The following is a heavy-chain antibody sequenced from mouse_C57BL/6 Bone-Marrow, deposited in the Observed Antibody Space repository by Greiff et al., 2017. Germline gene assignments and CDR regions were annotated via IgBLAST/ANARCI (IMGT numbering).Heavy chain of an antibody. Sequence: VQLQQSGPELVKPGASVKMSCKASGYTFTDYNMHWVKQSHGKSLEWIGYINPNNGGTSYNQKFKGKATLTVNKSSSTAYMELRSLTSEDSAVYYCARDYYGSSSFDYWGQGTTLTVSS. CDR1: GYTFTDYN. V-gene: IGHV1-22*01. D-gene: IGHD1-1*01. J-gene: IGHJ2*01. CDR3: ARDYYGSSSFDY. CDR2: INPNNGGT.